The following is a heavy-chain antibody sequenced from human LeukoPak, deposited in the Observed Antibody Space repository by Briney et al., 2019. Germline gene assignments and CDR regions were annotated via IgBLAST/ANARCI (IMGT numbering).Heavy chain of an antibody. J-gene: IGHJ6*04. CDR1: GYTFTSYY. CDR2: INPSSGST. CDR3: ARDADTAMVTLSNYYYGMDV. V-gene: IGHV1-46*01. D-gene: IGHD5-18*01. Sequence: ASVKVSCKAPGYTFTSYYMHWVRQAPGQGLEWMGIINPSSGSTSYAQKFQGRVTMTRDTSTSTVYMELSSLRSEDTAVYYCARDADTAMVTLSNYYYGMDVWGKGTTVTVSS.